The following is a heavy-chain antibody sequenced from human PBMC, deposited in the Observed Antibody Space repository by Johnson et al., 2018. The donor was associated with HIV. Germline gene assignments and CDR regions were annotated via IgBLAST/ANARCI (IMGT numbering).Heavy chain of an antibody. Sequence: QVQLVESGGGVVQPGRSLRLHCAASGFTFSSYAMHWVRQAPGKGLEWVAVISYDGSNKYYADSVKGRFTISRDNSKNTLYLQMNSLRVEDTAVYYCASEVRGVLDIWGQGTMVTVSS. V-gene: IGHV3-30*14. CDR2: ISYDGSNK. CDR3: ASEVRGVLDI. D-gene: IGHD3-10*01. J-gene: IGHJ3*02. CDR1: GFTFSSYA.